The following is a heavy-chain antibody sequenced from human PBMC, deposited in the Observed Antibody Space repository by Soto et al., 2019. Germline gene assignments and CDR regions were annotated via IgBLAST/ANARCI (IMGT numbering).Heavy chain of an antibody. CDR1: GFTFSNAW. CDR3: TTEVVIVDGMDC. CDR2: IKSKTDGGTT. Sequence: GGSLRLSCAASGFTFSNAWMNWVRQAPGKGLEWVGRIKSKTDGGTTDYAAPVKGRFTISRDDSKNTLYLQMNSLKTEDTAVYYFTTEVVIVDGMDCWXKGTTVTVSS. D-gene: IGHD3-22*01. V-gene: IGHV3-15*07. J-gene: IGHJ6*04.